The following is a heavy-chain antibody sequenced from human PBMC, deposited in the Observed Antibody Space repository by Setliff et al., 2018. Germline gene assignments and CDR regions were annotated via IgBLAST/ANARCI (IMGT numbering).Heavy chain of an antibody. V-gene: IGHV4-4*07. D-gene: IGHD6-19*01. CDR2: IYIGGSA. CDR1: GGSISSYY. Sequence: ETLSLTCTVSGGSISSYYWSWIRQPAGKGLEWIGHIYIGGSANYNPSLKSRVTMSIDTSKNQFSLKLNSVTAADMAVYYCAREQWLDPLGYYYMDVWAKGTTVTVSS. J-gene: IGHJ6*03. CDR3: AREQWLDPLGYYYMDV.